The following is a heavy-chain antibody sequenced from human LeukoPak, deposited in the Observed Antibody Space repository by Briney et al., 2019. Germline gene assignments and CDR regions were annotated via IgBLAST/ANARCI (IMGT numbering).Heavy chain of an antibody. CDR1: GITFSSYD. CDR3: AKNYGSGTYYNYFDS. Sequence: PGGSLRLSCVASGITFSSYDMTWVRRAPGKGLEWVSSISGSGGASYYADSVKGRFTISRDNSESTLYLQINSLRAEDTAVFYRAKNYGSGTYYNYFDSWGQGTLVTVSS. V-gene: IGHV3-23*01. D-gene: IGHD3-10*01. CDR2: ISGSGGAS. J-gene: IGHJ4*02.